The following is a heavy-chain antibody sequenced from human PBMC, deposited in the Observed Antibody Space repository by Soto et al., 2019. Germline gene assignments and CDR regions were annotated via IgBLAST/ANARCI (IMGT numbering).Heavy chain of an antibody. V-gene: IGHV4-31*03. CDR2: IYYSGST. Sequence: PSETLSLTCTVSGGSSSSGGYCWSWIRHHPGEGLGWIGYIYYSGSTYHNPSLKSRVTVTVDTSKNQSSLKLSSVPAAHTAVYYCATNVFTIFGVVYYGMDVWGQGTTVTVSS. CDR3: ATNVFTIFGVVYYGMDV. J-gene: IGHJ6*02. CDR1: GGSSSSGGYC. D-gene: IGHD3-3*01.